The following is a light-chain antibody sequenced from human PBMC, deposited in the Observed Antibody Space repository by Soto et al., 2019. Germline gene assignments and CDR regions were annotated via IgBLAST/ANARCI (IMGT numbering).Light chain of an antibody. CDR2: AAS. CDR3: LQDYNYPLS. Sequence: AIQMTQSPSSLSASVGDRVTITCRASQVIRNDLCWYQQKPGKAPKLLIYAASSLQSGDPSRFSGSRSSKDFTLSISSLQPEDFATYYCLQDYNYPLSFGGRTKVEIK. J-gene: IGKJ4*01. CDR1: QVIRND. V-gene: IGKV1-6*01.